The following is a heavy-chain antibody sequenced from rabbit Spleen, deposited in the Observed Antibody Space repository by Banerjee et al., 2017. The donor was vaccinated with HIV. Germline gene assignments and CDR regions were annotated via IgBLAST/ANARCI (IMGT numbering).Heavy chain of an antibody. Sequence: QSLEESGGDLVKPGASLTLTCTASGVSFSGDSYMCWVRQAPGKGLEWIACIGAGSSDFTYFASWAKGRFTISKTSSTTVTLQMTSLTAADTATYFCARDTGSSFSSYGMDLWGPGTLVTVS. V-gene: IGHV1S40*01. J-gene: IGHJ6*01. CDR2: IGAGSSDFT. CDR1: GVSFSGDSY. CDR3: ARDTGSSFSSYGMDL. D-gene: IGHD8-1*01.